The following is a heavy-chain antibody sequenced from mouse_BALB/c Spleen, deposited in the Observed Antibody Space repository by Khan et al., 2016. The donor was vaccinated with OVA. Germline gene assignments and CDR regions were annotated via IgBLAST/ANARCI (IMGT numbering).Heavy chain of an antibody. J-gene: IGHJ2*01. Sequence: EVQLQESGPGLVKPSQSLSLTCTVTGYSITSGYGWNWIRQFPGNKLVWMGYISYSGSINYNPSLKSRISITRDTSKNQFFLQLNSVTTEDTATYYCARTARIKYWGQGTTLTVSS. V-gene: IGHV3-2*02. CDR1: GYSITSGYG. CDR2: ISYSGSI. D-gene: IGHD1-2*01. CDR3: ARTARIKY.